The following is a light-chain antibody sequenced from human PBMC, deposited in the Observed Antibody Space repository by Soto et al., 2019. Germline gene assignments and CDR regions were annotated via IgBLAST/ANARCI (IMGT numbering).Light chain of an antibody. CDR2: STS. V-gene: IGKV3-20*01. J-gene: IGKJ1*01. Sequence: EIVLTQSPGTLSLSPGEGATLSCRASQSVNSNYLAWFQQKPGQAPRLLIYSTSNRATGIPDRFSGSGSGTDFTLTICRLEPEDFVVYYCQQYDKSPWTFGQGTKVEIK. CDR3: QQYDKSPWT. CDR1: QSVNSNY.